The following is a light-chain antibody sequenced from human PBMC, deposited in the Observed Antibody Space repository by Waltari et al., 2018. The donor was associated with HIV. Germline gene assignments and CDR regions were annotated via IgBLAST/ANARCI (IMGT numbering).Light chain of an antibody. V-gene: IGLV2-23*01. CDR1: SSDVGSYNL. J-gene: IGLJ2*01. CDR2: EGS. Sequence: QYALTQPASVSGSPGQSITISCTGTSSDVGSYNLVSWYQQHPGKAPKLMIYEGSKRPSGVSNRFCGSKSGNTASLTISGLQAEDEADYYCCSYAGSSTSVVFGGGTKLTVL. CDR3: CSYAGSSTSVV.